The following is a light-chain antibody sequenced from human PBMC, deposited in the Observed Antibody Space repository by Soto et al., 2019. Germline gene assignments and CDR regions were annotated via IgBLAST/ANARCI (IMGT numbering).Light chain of an antibody. V-gene: IGKV3-20*01. CDR2: GAS. CDR3: QQFDSSVT. Sequence: EIVLTQSPGSLSLSPGERATLSCRASQSVSSTFFAWYQQRPGQAPRLLMYGASSRATGIPERFSGSGSGTVFTRTISRLEPEDFAVYYCQQFDSSVTFGQGTNVEIK. J-gene: IGKJ1*01. CDR1: QSVSSTF.